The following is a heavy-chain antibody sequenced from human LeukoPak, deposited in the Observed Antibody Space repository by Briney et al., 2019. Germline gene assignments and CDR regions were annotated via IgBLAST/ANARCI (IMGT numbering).Heavy chain of an antibody. D-gene: IGHD3-22*01. CDR2: INRDGSST. Sequence: GGSLTLSCAASGLTFSNHWVHWVRHAPGKGVVWVSRINRDGSSTIHADSVKGRFTISRENAKNTLFVQMNSLRAEDTAVYYCARGGTSYSYDSRGLMDVWGQGTTVTVSS. V-gene: IGHV3-74*01. J-gene: IGHJ6*01. CDR1: GLTFSNHW. CDR3: ARGGTSYSYDSRGLMDV.